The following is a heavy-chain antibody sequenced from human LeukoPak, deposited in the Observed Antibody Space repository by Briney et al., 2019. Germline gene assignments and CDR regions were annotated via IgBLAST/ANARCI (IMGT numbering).Heavy chain of an antibody. Sequence: GGSLRLSCAASGFTFSTYDMHWVRQATGKGLEWVSAIGTIGDTYYPGSVKGRFTISREDAKNSLYLQMDSLGAGDTAVYYCARESKGPGFCYLDLWGRGTLVTVSS. V-gene: IGHV3-13*04. CDR2: IGTIGDT. CDR1: GFTFSTYD. J-gene: IGHJ2*01. CDR3: ARESKGPGFCYLDL.